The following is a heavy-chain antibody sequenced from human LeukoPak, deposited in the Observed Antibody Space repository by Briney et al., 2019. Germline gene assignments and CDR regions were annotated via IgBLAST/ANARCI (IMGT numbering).Heavy chain of an antibody. V-gene: IGHV3-30*18. CDR2: IAYDGGNK. D-gene: IGHD2-2*01. CDR3: AKDRREVSASWPSG. J-gene: IGHJ4*02. CDR1: GFTFSRYG. Sequence: GGSLRLSCAGSGFTFSRYGMHWVRQAPGKGLEWVAVIAYDGGNKYYADSVKGRFTISRDNSKNTLYLQMNSLRVEDTAVYYCAKDRREVSASWPSGWGQGTLVTVSS.